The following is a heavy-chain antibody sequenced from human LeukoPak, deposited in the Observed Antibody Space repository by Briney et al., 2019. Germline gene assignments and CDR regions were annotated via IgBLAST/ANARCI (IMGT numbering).Heavy chain of an antibody. CDR3: ARVNAMVRGVIDY. CDR1: GYTFTGYY. CDR2: INPNSGGT. Sequence: GASVKVSCKASGYTFTGYYMHWVRQAPGQGLEWMGWINPNSGGTNYAQKFQGRVTMTRDTSISTAYMELSRLRSDDTAVCYCARVNAMVRGVIDYWGQGTLVTVSS. V-gene: IGHV1-2*02. J-gene: IGHJ4*02. D-gene: IGHD3-10*01.